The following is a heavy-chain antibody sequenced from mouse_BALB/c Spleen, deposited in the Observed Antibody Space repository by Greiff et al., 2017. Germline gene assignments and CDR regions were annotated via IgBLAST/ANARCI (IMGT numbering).Heavy chain of an antibody. V-gene: IGHV2-2*02. D-gene: IGHD2-4*01. CDR3: ARDDYDGGAWFAY. Sequence: QVQLQQSGPGLVQPSQSLSITCTVSGFSLTSYGVHWVRQSPGKGLEWLGVIWSGGSTDYNAAFISRLSISKDNSKSQVFFKMNSLQANDTAIYYCARDDYDGGAWFAYWGQGTLVTVSA. CDR2: IWSGGST. CDR1: GFSLTSYG. J-gene: IGHJ3*01.